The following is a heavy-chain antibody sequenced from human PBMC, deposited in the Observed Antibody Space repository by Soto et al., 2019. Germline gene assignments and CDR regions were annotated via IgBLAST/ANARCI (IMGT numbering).Heavy chain of an antibody. CDR3: AREVTTRTLTNDY. Sequence: GGSLRLSCAASGFTFSSYAMHWVHQAPGKGLEWVAVISYDGSNKYYADSVKGRFTISRDNSKNTLYLQMNSLRAEDTAVYYCAREVTTRTLTNDYWGQGTLVTVSS. V-gene: IGHV3-30-3*01. D-gene: IGHD1-1*01. J-gene: IGHJ4*02. CDR1: GFTFSSYA. CDR2: ISYDGSNK.